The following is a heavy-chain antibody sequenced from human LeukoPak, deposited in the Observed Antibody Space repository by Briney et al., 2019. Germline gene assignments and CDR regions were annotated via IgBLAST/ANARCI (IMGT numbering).Heavy chain of an antibody. Sequence: GGSLRLSCAASGFTFSTYWMSWVRQAPGEGLEWVANIKIDGSEKYYVDSVKGRYTISRDNAKNSLYLQMNSLRVEDTAVYYCARGVDIVATIWSYWGQGTLVTVSS. CDR3: ARGVDIVATIWSY. CDR2: IKIDGSEK. CDR1: GFTFSTYW. J-gene: IGHJ4*02. D-gene: IGHD5-12*01. V-gene: IGHV3-7*03.